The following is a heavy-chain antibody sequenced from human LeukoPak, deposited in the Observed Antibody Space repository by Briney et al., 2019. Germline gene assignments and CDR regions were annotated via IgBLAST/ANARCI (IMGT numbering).Heavy chain of an antibody. D-gene: IGHD1-26*01. CDR2: INPTGGST. J-gene: IGHJ5*02. V-gene: IGHV1-46*01. CDR3: ARDNSVGDNAWWFDP. Sequence: ASVKVSCKTSGYSFSTYYMHWVRQAPGQGLEWMGLINPTGGSTGYAQKFQGRVTMTRDMSTSTDYMELSSLRSEDTAIYYCARDNSVGDNAWWFDPWGQGTLVTVSS. CDR1: GYSFSTYY.